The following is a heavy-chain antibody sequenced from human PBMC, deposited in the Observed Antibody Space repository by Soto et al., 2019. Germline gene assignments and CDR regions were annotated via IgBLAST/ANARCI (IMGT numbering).Heavy chain of an antibody. D-gene: IGHD2-15*01. CDR3: ARDSWSQY. V-gene: IGHV3-66*01. Sequence: EVQLVESGGGLVQPGGSLRLSCAASGFSVSSNYMNWVRQAPGKGLEWVSIIHNGGETYYADSVKDRFTVSRDNSKNTMFLQMNSLRVEDTAVYYCARDSWSQYWGQGTLVTVSS. J-gene: IGHJ1*01. CDR1: GFSVSSNY. CDR2: IHNGGET.